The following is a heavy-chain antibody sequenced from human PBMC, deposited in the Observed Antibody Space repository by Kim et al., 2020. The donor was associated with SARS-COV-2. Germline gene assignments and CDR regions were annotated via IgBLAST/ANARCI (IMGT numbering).Heavy chain of an antibody. CDR2: ISHDGTSS. Sequence: GGSLRLSCVASGFSFSCCAMTWVRQVPGKGPEWVSSISHDGTSSHYANSERGRFTISRDDSKNTLYLQLNSLRGEDTSLYYCAKDVWDYSGMDVWCQG. D-gene: IGHD1-26*01. CDR3: AKDVWDYSGMDV. V-gene: IGHV3-23*01. J-gene: IGHJ6*02. CDR1: GFSFSCCA.